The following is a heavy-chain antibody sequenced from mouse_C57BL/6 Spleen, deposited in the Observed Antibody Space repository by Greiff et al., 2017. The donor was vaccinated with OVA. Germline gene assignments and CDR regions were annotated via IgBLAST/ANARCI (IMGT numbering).Heavy chain of an antibody. Sequence: QVQLKQPGAELVKPGASVKLSCKASGYTFTSYWMHWVKQRPGQGLEWIGMIHPNSGSTNYNEKFKSKATLTVDKSSSTAYMQLSSLTSEDSAVYYCAIIYYGNYEDAMDDWGQGTSVTVSS. CDR3: AIIYYGNYEDAMDD. V-gene: IGHV1-64*01. CDR2: IHPNSGST. J-gene: IGHJ4*01. CDR1: GYTFTSYW. D-gene: IGHD2-1*01.